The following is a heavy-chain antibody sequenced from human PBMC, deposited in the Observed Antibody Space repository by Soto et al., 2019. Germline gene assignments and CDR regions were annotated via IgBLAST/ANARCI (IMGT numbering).Heavy chain of an antibody. D-gene: IGHD6-25*01. CDR3: ERLGSGAAYYYGLDA. V-gene: IGHV3-7*01. J-gene: IGHJ6*02. CDR1: GFTFSSYA. Sequence: PGRSLRLSGAASGFTFSSYAMSWVLQAPGKGLEWVANIKQDGSEKNYADSLTGRFTISRDNAKNSLYLQMSSLRAEDTAVYYCERLGSGAAYYYGLDAWGQGTTVTVSS. CDR2: IKQDGSEK.